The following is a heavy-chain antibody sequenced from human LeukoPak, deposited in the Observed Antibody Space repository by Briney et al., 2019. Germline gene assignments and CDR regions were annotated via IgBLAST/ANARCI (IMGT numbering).Heavy chain of an antibody. CDR1: GFTFSNAW. D-gene: IGHD3-22*01. J-gene: IGHJ4*02. Sequence: GGSLRLSCAASGFTFSNAWMSWVRQAPGKGLEWVGRIKSKTDGGTTDYAAPVKGRFTISRDDSKNTLYLQMNSLKTEDTAVYYCTTVAYDSSGYYLDYWGQGTLVTVSS. V-gene: IGHV3-15*01. CDR2: IKSKTDGGTT. CDR3: TTVAYDSSGYYLDY.